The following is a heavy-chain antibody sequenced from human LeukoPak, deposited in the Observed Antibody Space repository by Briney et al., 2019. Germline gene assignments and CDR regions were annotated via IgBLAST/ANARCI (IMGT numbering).Heavy chain of an antibody. Sequence: PGGSLRLSCAASGFTFSSYAMSWVRQAPGKGLEWVSVISGSAGSTYYADSVKGRFTMSRDNSKNTLYLQMNSLRAEDTAVYYCAARSKVVGATVPERYWGKGTLVTVSS. CDR1: GFTFSSYA. CDR2: ISGSAGST. CDR3: AARSKVVGATVPERY. D-gene: IGHD1-26*01. V-gene: IGHV3-23*01. J-gene: IGHJ4*02.